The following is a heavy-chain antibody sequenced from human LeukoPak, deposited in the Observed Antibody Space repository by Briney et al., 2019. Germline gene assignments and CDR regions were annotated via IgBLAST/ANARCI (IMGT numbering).Heavy chain of an antibody. J-gene: IGHJ4*02. CDR3: ARQVYSSSWSYYFDY. D-gene: IGHD6-13*01. CDR2: INHSGST. V-gene: IGHV4-34*01. CDR1: GGSFSGYY. Sequence: PSETLSLTCAFYGGSFSGYYWSWIRQPPGKGLEWIGEINHSGSTNYNPSLKSRVTISVDTSKNQFSLKLSSVTPADSAVYYCARQVYSSSWSYYFDYWGQGILVTVSS.